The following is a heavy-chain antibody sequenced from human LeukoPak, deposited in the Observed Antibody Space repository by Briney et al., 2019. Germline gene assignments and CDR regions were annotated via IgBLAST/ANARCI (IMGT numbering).Heavy chain of an antibody. V-gene: IGHV3-21*01. CDR3: ARASYREGDYYYMDV. CDR1: GFTFSSYS. Sequence: PGGSLRLSCAASGFTFSSYSMNWVRQAPGKGLEWVSSISSSSSYIYYADSVKGRFTISRDNAKNSLYLQMNSLRAEDTAVYYCARASYREGDYYYMDVWGKGTTVTVSS. CDR2: ISSSSSYI. J-gene: IGHJ6*03. D-gene: IGHD1-26*01.